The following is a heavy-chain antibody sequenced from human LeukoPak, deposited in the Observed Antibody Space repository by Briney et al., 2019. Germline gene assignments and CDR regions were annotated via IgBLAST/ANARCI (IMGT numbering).Heavy chain of an antibody. CDR1: GFTFSSYS. J-gene: IGHJ4*02. V-gene: IGHV3-21*01. D-gene: IGHD6-13*01. CDR2: ISSSSSYI. CDR3: ARDPYSSSWVKYYFDY. Sequence: GGSLRLSCAASGFTFSSYSMNWVRQAPGKGLEWVSSISSSSSYIYYADSVKGRFTISRDNAKNSLYLQMDSLRAEDTAVYYCARDPYSSSWVKYYFDYWGQGTLVTVSS.